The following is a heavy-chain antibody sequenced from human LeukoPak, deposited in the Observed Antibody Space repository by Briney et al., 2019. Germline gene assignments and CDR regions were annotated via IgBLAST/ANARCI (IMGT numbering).Heavy chain of an antibody. Sequence: SETLSLTCTVSGYSISSGYYWGWIRQPPGKGLEWIGSIYHSGSTYYNPSLKSRVTISVDTSKNQFSLKLSSVTAADTAVYYCARGDRGYSYGGRDYYYYMDVWGKGTTVTISS. CDR3: ARGDRGYSYGGRDYYYYMDV. D-gene: IGHD5-18*01. CDR2: IYHSGST. V-gene: IGHV4-38-2*02. J-gene: IGHJ6*03. CDR1: GYSISSGYY.